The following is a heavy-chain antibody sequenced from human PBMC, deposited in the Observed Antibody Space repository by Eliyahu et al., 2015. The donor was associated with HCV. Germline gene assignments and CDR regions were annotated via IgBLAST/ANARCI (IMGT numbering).Heavy chain of an antibody. V-gene: IGHV3-23*01. CDR1: GFTFSSYA. CDR2: ISASGDNT. Sequence: EVXLLESGGXLVQXGGXLXXSCAASGFTFSSYAMSWVRQAPGKGLEWVSAISASGDNTYYADXVKGRFTISRDDSKNTLSLQLDSLRAEDAALYYCAKDRSSGGVAGFFDYWGQGARVTVSS. CDR3: AKDRSSGGVAGFFDY. J-gene: IGHJ4*02. D-gene: IGHD6-19*01.